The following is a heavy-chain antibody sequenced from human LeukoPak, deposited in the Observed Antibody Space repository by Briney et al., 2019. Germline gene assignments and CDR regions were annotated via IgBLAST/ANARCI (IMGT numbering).Heavy chain of an antibody. CDR3: AKVGNYYDSSGYPNWFDP. J-gene: IGHJ5*02. V-gene: IGHV3-9*01. Sequence: GRSLRLSCAASGFTFDDYAMHWVRQAPGKGLEWVSGISWNSGSIGYADSVKGRFTISRDNSKNTLYLQMNSLRAEDTAVYYCAKVGNYYDSSGYPNWFDPWGQGTLVTVSS. D-gene: IGHD3-22*01. CDR2: ISWNSGSI. CDR1: GFTFDDYA.